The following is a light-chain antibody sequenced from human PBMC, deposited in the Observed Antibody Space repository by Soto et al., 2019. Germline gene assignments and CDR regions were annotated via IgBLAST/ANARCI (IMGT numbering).Light chain of an antibody. CDR2: GAS. CDR1: QSVSGSN. CDR3: QQYGGSPPIT. J-gene: IGKJ3*01. V-gene: IGKV3-20*01. Sequence: EFVLTQSPGTLSLSPGERATLSCRASQSVSGSNLAWYQHKPGQAPRLLIYGASTRATGIPDRFGGSGSGTDFTLAISRLEPEDFAVYYCQQYGGSPPITFGPGTKVDIK.